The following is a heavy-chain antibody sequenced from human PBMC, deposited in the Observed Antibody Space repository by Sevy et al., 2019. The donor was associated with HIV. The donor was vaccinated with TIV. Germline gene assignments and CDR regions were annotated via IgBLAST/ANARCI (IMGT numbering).Heavy chain of an antibody. CDR1: GDSISGYY. D-gene: IGHD2-15*01. V-gene: IGHV4-59*13. CDR3: ARVYRSGPEGPGWFDP. Sequence: SETLSLTCAVSGDSISGYYWGWNRQPPGKGLEWIAYMHYGGSTNLNPSLKRRVTISVDTSKNQFSLKLGSVTAGHTAVYYCARVYRSGPEGPGWFDPWGQGTLVAVSS. J-gene: IGHJ5*02. CDR2: MHYGGST.